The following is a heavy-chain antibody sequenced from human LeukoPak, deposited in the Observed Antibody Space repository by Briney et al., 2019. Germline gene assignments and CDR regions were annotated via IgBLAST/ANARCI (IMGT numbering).Heavy chain of an antibody. D-gene: IGHD3-10*01. CDR2: VSPKSGGT. CDR3: ARFFDGTGFDI. Sequence: ASVKVSCKASGYTFGDYYMHWVRLAPGQGLAWMGWVSPKSGGTNYAQKFQGRVTITRDTSITTAYMELSRLRSDDTAVYYCARFFDGTGFDIWGQGTMVTVSS. CDR1: GYTFGDYY. J-gene: IGHJ3*02. V-gene: IGHV1-2*02.